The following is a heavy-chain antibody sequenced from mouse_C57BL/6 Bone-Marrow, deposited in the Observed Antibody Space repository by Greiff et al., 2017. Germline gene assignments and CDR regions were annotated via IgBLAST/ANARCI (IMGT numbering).Heavy chain of an antibody. D-gene: IGHD3-2*02. J-gene: IGHJ2*01. Sequence: QVQLQQSGAELARPGASVKLSCKASGYTFTSYGISWVKQRPGQGLEWIGEIYPRSGNTYYNEKFKGKATLTADKSSSTAYMELRSLTSEDSAVYFCARGGQLRPYYFDYWGQGTTLTVSS. CDR2: IYPRSGNT. V-gene: IGHV1-81*01. CDR3: ARGGQLRPYYFDY. CDR1: GYTFTSYG.